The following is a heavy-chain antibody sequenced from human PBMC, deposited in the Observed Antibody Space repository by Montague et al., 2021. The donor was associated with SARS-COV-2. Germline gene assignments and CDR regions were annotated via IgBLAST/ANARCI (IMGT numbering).Heavy chain of an antibody. Sequence: SETLSLTCTVYGGSFNSYYWSWIRQPPGKGLEWIGDISYSGSTNYNPSLKSRVTISVDTSKNQFSLKLSSVTAADTAVYHCARGGGHYAVYYFYVMDFWGQGTTVPV. D-gene: IGHD3-3*01. CDR2: ISYSGST. J-gene: IGHJ6*02. V-gene: IGHV4-59*01. CDR1: GGSFNSYY. CDR3: ARGGGHYAVYYFYVMDF.